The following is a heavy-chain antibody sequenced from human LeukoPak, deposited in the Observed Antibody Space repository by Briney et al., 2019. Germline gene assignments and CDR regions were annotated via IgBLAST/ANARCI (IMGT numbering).Heavy chain of an antibody. V-gene: IGHV3-7*01. J-gene: IGHJ4*02. D-gene: IGHD3-3*01. CDR2: LKQDGSEK. CDR1: GFTFSSYW. Sequence: GGSLRLSCAASGFTFSSYWMSWVRQAPGKGLEWVANLKQDGSEKYYVDSVKGRFTISRDNAKNSLYLQMNSLRAEDTAVYYCARENTIFGVVINYWGQGTLVTVS. CDR3: ARENTIFGVVINY.